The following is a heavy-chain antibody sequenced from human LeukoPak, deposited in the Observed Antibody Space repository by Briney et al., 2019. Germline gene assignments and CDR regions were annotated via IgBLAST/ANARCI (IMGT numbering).Heavy chain of an antibody. CDR1: GFTFSDYA. D-gene: IGHD3-10*01. V-gene: IGHV3-23*01. J-gene: IGHJ3*02. Sequence: PGGSLRLSCAASGFTFSDYAMNWVRQAPGKGLYWVSTISGSGNSTYYGDSVKGRFTISRDDSKNTLYLQMNSLRAEDTAVYYCAKCITMVRGVITDAVDIWGQGTMVTVSS. CDR3: AKCITMVRGVITDAVDI. CDR2: ISGSGNST.